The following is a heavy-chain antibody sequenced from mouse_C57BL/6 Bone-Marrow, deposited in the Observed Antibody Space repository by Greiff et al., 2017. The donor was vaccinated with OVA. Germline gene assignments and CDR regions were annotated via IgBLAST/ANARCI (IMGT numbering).Heavy chain of an antibody. CDR1: GYTFTDYY. D-gene: IGHD1-1*01. V-gene: IGHV1-76*01. J-gene: IGHJ2*01. CDR2: IYPGSGNT. CDR3: AREGITTVVATDFDY. Sequence: QVQLKESGAELVRPGASVKLSCKASGYTFTDYYINWVKQRPGQGLEWIARIYPGSGNTYYNEKFKGKATLTAEKSSSTAYMQLSSLTSEDSAVYFWAREGITTVVATDFDYWGQGTTLTVSS.